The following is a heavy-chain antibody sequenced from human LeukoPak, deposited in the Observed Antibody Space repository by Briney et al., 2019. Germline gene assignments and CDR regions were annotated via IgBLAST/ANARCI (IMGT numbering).Heavy chain of an antibody. CDR1: GFTFSSYW. Sequence: GGSLRLSCAASGFTFSSYWVSWVRQAPGKGLEWVANIKQDGSEKYYVDSVKGRFTISRDNAKNSLYLQMNSLRAEDTAVYYCARGGSGHPGPDVWGKGTTVTVSS. V-gene: IGHV3-7*01. J-gene: IGHJ6*04. CDR3: ARGGSGHPGPDV. CDR2: IKQDGSEK. D-gene: IGHD2-15*01.